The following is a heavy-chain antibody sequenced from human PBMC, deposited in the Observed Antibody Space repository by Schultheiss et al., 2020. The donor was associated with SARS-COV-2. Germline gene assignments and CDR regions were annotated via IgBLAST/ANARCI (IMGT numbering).Heavy chain of an antibody. CDR1: GGSISSSSYY. Sequence: SETLSLTCTVSGGSISSSSYYWGWIRQPPGKGLEWIGSIYYSGSTYYNPSLKSRVTISVDTSKNHFSLKMSSVTAADTAVYFCGRVTTVRGWFDPWGQGTLVTVSS. CDR2: IYYSGST. V-gene: IGHV4-39*02. CDR3: GRVTTVRGWFDP. D-gene: IGHD4-11*01. J-gene: IGHJ5*02.